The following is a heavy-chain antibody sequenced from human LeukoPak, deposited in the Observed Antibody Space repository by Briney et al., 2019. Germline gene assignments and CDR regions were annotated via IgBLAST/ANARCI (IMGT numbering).Heavy chain of an antibody. Sequence: SETLSLTCTVSGGSISSSSYYWGWIRQHPGKGLEWIGYIYYSGSTYYNPSLKSRVTISVDTSKNQFSLKLSSVTAADTAVYYCARVVCGGGCGGDNNWFDPWGQGTLVTVSS. D-gene: IGHD2-21*02. J-gene: IGHJ5*02. CDR3: ARVVCGGGCGGDNNWFDP. V-gene: IGHV4-31*03. CDR2: IYYSGST. CDR1: GGSISSSSYY.